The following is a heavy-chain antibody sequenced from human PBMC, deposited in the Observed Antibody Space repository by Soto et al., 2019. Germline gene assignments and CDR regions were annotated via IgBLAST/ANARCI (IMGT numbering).Heavy chain of an antibody. V-gene: IGHV4-31*03. CDR2: IYYSGST. CDR3: ARHNYDSSGTAVDV. Sequence: QVQLQESGPGLVKPSQTLSLTCTVSGGSISSGNYYWSWIRQHPGKGLEWIGYIYYSGSTYYNPSIKSRVTISVDTSKNQFSLKLSSVTAADPAVYYCARHNYDSSGTAVDVWGQGTTVTVSS. J-gene: IGHJ6*02. D-gene: IGHD3-22*01. CDR1: GGSISSGNYY.